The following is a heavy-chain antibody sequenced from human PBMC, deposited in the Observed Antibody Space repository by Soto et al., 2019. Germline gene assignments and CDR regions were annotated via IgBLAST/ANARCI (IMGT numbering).Heavy chain of an antibody. CDR2: ISIGGTPI. Sequence: GGSLRLSCEASGFTFSDYYMSWIRQVPGKGLEWVSYISIGGTPIYYADSVKGRFTISRDNAQNSLYLHMTSLTAEDTALYYCVRGPEELVYYNSIDVWGQGTTVTVSS. CDR1: GFTFSDYY. CDR3: VRGPEELVYYNSIDV. J-gene: IGHJ6*02. D-gene: IGHD3-10*01. V-gene: IGHV3-11*01.